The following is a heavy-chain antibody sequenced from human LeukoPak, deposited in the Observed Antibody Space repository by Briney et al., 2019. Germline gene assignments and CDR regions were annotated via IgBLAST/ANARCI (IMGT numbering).Heavy chain of an antibody. CDR3: ARDTVYAIDY. J-gene: IGHJ4*02. CDR1: GGSISSYY. D-gene: IGHD5/OR15-5a*01. Sequence: SETLSLTCTVSGGSISSYYWSWLRQPPGKGLEWIGYIYYSGSTNYNPSLKSRVTISVDTSKNQFSLKLSSVTAADTAVYYCARDTVYAIDYWGQGTLVTVSS. V-gene: IGHV4-59*01. CDR2: IYYSGST.